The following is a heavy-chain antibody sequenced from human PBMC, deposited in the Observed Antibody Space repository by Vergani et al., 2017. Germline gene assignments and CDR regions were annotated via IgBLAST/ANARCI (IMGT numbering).Heavy chain of an antibody. CDR3: ATNMVRGAMAAFDI. Sequence: QVQLVQSGAEVKKPGSSVKVSCKASGGTFSSYTISWVRQAPGQGLEWMGRINPNSGGTNYAQKFQGRVTMTRDTSISTAYMELSRLRSDDTAVYYCATNMVRGAMAAFDIWGQGTMVTVSS. CDR1: GGTFSSYT. D-gene: IGHD3-10*01. CDR2: INPNSGGT. J-gene: IGHJ3*02. V-gene: IGHV1-2*02.